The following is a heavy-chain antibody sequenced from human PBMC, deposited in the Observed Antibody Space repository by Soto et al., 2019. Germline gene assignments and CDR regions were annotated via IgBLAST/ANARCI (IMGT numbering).Heavy chain of an antibody. CDR1: GFTFSSYG. CDR3: ARPNYYDSSGFSYYGMDV. V-gene: IGHV3-33*01. CDR2: IWYDGSNK. Sequence: VQLVESGGGVVQPGRSLRLSCAASGFTFSSYGMHWVRQAPGKGLEWVAVIWYDGSNKYYADSVKGRFTISRDNSKNTLYLQMNSLRAEDTAVYYCARPNYYDSSGFSYYGMDVWGQGTTVTVSS. D-gene: IGHD3-22*01. J-gene: IGHJ6*02.